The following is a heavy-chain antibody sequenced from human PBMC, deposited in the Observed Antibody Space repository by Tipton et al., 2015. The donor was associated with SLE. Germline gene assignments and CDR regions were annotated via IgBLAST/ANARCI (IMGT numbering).Heavy chain of an antibody. J-gene: IGHJ4*02. Sequence: TLSLTCTVSGGSISSGSYYWSWIRQPAGKGLEWIGRIYTSGSTNYNPSLKSRVTISVDTSKNQFSLKLTSVTAADTAVYYCARGEVAGPAPGYWGQGTLVTVSS. CDR2: IYTSGST. CDR1: GGSISSGSYY. D-gene: IGHD6-19*01. V-gene: IGHV4-61*02. CDR3: ARGEVAGPAPGY.